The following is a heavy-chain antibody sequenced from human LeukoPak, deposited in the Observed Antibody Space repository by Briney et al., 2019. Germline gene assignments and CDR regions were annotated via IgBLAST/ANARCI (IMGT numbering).Heavy chain of an antibody. Sequence: ASVKVSCKASGYTFTDYYIHWVRQAPGQGLEWMGWIHPNSGVTNYPQKFQGRVAMTRDTSISTAYMELSRLRSDDTAVYYCASGFMGYDRSGYYDDAFDIWGQGTMVTVSS. CDR3: ASGFMGYDRSGYYDDAFDI. J-gene: IGHJ3*02. D-gene: IGHD3-22*01. CDR1: GYTFTDYY. CDR2: IHPNSGVT. V-gene: IGHV1-2*02.